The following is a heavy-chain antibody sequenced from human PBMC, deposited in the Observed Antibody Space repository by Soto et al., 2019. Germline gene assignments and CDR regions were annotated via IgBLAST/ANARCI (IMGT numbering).Heavy chain of an antibody. V-gene: IGHV3-30*18. CDR2: ISHDGSGK. D-gene: IGHD6-13*01. Sequence: QVQLVQSGGGVVQPGESLRLSCVASGLTFSNYGMHWVRQAPGEGLEWVALISHDGSGKDHADSVKGRFTISRDDSKNTVELQMNSLRPEDTAVYYCANGPGGKAVAATFDYWGQGTLVTVSS. CDR1: GLTFSNYG. CDR3: ANGPGGKAVAATFDY. J-gene: IGHJ4*02.